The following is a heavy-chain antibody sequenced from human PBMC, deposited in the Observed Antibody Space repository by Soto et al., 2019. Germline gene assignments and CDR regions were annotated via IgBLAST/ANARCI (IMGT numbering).Heavy chain of an antibody. CDR2: IIPIFGTA. CDR3: ARDLLGYYDSSGYWVY. V-gene: IGHV1-69*13. D-gene: IGHD3-22*01. CDR1: GYTFTSYY. J-gene: IGHJ4*02. Sequence: GASVKVSCKASGYTFTSYYMHWVRQAPGQGLEWMGGIIPIFGTANYAQKFQGRVTITADESTSTAYMELSSLRSEDTAVYYCARDLLGYYDSSGYWVYWGQGTLVTVSS.